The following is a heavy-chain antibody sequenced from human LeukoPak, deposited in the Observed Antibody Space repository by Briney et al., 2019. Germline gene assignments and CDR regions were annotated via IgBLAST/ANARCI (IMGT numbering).Heavy chain of an antibody. CDR1: GFTFSSYW. D-gene: IGHD1-1*01. V-gene: IGHV3-7*01. Sequence: GGSLRLSCAASGFTFSSYWMSWVRQAPRKGLEWVANIKQDGNEKYYVDSVKGRFTISRDNAKNSLYLQMNSLRAEDTAVYYCATWRGSAFDPWGQGTLVTVSS. CDR2: IKQDGNEK. CDR3: ATWRGSAFDP. J-gene: IGHJ5*02.